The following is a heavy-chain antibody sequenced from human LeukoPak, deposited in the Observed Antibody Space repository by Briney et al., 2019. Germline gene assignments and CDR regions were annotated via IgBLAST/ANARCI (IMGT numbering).Heavy chain of an antibody. V-gene: IGHV3-23*01. Sequence: PGGSLRLSCAASGFTFSSYAMSWVRQAPGKGLEWVSGISGSGNSTYYADSVKGRFTISRDNAKNSLYLQMNSLRDEDTAVYYCARAAGNGYYFDYWGQGTLVTVSS. J-gene: IGHJ4*02. D-gene: IGHD1-1*01. CDR1: GFTFSSYA. CDR3: ARAAGNGYYFDY. CDR2: ISGSGNST.